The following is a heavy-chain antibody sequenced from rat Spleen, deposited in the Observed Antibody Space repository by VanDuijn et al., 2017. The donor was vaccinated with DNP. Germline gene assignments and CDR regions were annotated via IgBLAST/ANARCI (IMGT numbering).Heavy chain of an antibody. D-gene: IGHD1-1*01. Sequence: EVQLVESGGGLVQPGRSLKLSCAASGFTFSNYAMAWVSQAPKKGLEWVATISYDGSRTYYRDSVKGRFTISRYNAKSTLYLQMNSLRSEDTATYYCARGDYHSGDGYFDYWGQGVMVTVSS. CDR1: GFTFSNYA. J-gene: IGHJ2*01. V-gene: IGHV5-7*01. CDR3: ARGDYHSGDGYFDY. CDR2: ISYDGSRT.